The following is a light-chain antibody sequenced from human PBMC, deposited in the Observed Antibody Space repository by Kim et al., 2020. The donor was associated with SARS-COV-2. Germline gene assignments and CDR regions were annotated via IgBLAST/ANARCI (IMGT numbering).Light chain of an antibody. CDR3: QQFYDWPLT. V-gene: IGKV3D-15*01. CDR2: LAS. Sequence: EIVMMQSPATLSLSPGERATLSCRASQYISSDLAWSQHKPGQPPRLLFYLASTRATGIPARFSGRGSGTDFTLTISSLQSEDFAVYYCQQFYDWPLTFGGGTKVDIK. CDR1: QYISSD. J-gene: IGKJ4*01.